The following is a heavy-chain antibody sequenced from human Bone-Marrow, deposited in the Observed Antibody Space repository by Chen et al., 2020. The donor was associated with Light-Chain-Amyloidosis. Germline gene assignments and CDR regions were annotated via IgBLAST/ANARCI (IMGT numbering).Heavy chain of an antibody. CDR2: IRGSGDNT. CDR3: AKGGSSWSAYLHY. V-gene: IGHV3-23*04. CDR1: GFTFSSYA. D-gene: IGHD6-13*01. J-gene: IGHJ4*02. Sequence: EVQLVESGGGLVQPGGSLRLSCVASGFTFSSYANNWVRQAPGKGLEWVSGIRGSGDNTYYADSVRGRVTMSRDNSKNTVFLQMNSLRAEDTAVYYYAKGGSSWSAYLHYWGQGTLVTVSS.